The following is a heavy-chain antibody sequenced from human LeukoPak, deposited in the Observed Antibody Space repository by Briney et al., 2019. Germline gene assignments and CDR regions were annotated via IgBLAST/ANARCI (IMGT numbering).Heavy chain of an antibody. V-gene: IGHV3-23*01. Sequence: GGSLRLSCAASGFTFSSYAMSWVRQAPGKGLEWVSAISGSGGSTYYADSVKGRFTISRDNSKNTLCLQMNSLRAEDTAVYYCAKAFYDYVWGSYRHPYYFDYWGQGTLVTVSS. CDR1: GFTFSSYA. J-gene: IGHJ4*02. CDR2: ISGSGGST. CDR3: AKAFYDYVWGSYRHPYYFDY. D-gene: IGHD3-16*02.